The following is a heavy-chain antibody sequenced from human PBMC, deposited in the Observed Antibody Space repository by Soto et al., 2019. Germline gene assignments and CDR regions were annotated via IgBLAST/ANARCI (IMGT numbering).Heavy chain of an antibody. CDR2: ISYDGSNK. D-gene: IGHD5-18*01. J-gene: IGHJ5*02. CDR1: GFTFSSYG. CDR3: AKDMSDTAMVTSLDP. V-gene: IGHV3-30*18. Sequence: GGSLRLSCAASGFTFSSYGMHWVRQAPGKGLEWVAVISYDGSNKYYADSVKGRFTISRDNSKNTLYLQMNSLRAEDTAVYYCAKDMSDTAMVTSLDPWGQGTLVTVSS.